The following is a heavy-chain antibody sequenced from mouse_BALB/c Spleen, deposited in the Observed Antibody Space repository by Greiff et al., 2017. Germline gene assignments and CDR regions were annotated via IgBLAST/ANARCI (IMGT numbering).Heavy chain of an antibody. V-gene: IGHV1-7*01. J-gene: IGHJ3*01. Sequence: VQLQQSGAELAKPGASVKMSCKASGYTFTSYWMHWVKQRPGQGLEWIGYINPSTGYTEYNQKFKDKATLTADKSSSTAYMQLSSLTSEDSAVYYCARGRGNSFAYWGQGTLVTVSA. CDR3: ARGRGNSFAY. D-gene: IGHD2-1*01. CDR1: GYTFTSYW. CDR2: INPSTGYT.